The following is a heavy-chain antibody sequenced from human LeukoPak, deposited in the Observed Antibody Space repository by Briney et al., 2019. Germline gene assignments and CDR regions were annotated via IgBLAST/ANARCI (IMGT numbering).Heavy chain of an antibody. CDR3: ARESRYYDILTGYSRAEYFQH. V-gene: IGHV1-18*01. CDR2: ISAYNGNT. CDR1: GGTFSSYA. J-gene: IGHJ1*01. Sequence: ASVKVSCKASGGTFSSYAISWVRQAPGQGLEWMGWISAYNGNTNYAQKLQGRVTMTTDTSTSTAYMELRSLRSDDTAVYYCARESRYYDILTGYSRAEYFQHWGQGTLVTVSS. D-gene: IGHD3-9*01.